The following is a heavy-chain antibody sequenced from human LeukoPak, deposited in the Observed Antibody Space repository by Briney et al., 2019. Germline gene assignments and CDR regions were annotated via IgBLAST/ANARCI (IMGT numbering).Heavy chain of an antibody. CDR2: IYYSGST. V-gene: IGHV4-61*01. D-gene: IGHD2-15*01. CDR3: AGSRFGFDY. J-gene: IGHJ4*02. Sequence: SETLSLTCTVSGGSVSSGSYYWSWIRQPPGKGLEWIGYIYYSGSTNYNPSLKSRVTISVDTSKNQFSLKLSSVTAADTAVYYCAGSRFGFDYWGQGTLVTVSS. CDR1: GGSVSSGSYY.